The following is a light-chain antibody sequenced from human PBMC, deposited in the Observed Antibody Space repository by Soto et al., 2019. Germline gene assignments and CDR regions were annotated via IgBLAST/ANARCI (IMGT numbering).Light chain of an antibody. V-gene: IGKV3-11*01. J-gene: IGKJ5*01. CDR3: QQRNDWQVT. CDR2: DVS. Sequence: EIVLTQSPATLSLSPGERATLSCRASQSVSTYLAWYQQKPGQDTRLLIYDVSNRATGIPDRVSGSGSGTDFTLTISSLEPGDFAVYYCQQRNDWQVTFGQGTRLEIK. CDR1: QSVSTY.